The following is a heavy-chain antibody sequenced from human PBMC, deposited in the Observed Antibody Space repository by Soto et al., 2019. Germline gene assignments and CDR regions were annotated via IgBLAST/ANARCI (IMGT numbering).Heavy chain of an antibody. V-gene: IGHV3-66*01. CDR1: GFDASVNY. CDR2: INSAGST. Sequence: EVQLVESGGTLVQPGGSLRLSCAASGFDASVNYMTWVRQAPGKGLEWVSAINSAGSTFYADSVKGRFTISRDNSKNTLYLQMNSLRVEDTAMYYCVRENYYYGMDVWGQGTAVTVCS. CDR3: VRENYYYGMDV. J-gene: IGHJ6*02.